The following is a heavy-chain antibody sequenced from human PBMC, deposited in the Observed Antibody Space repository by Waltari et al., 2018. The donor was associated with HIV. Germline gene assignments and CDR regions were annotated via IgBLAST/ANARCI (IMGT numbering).Heavy chain of an antibody. V-gene: IGHV3-30*18. CDR1: GFAFSNDG. CDR3: AKGGYDYGDYSYFDY. D-gene: IGHD4-17*01. CDR2: ISFDGKNK. Sequence: QVQLVESGGGVVQPGWSLRLSCEASGFAFSNDGIHWLRQAPGKGLEWVAIISFDGKNKFYADSVKGRFTVSRDNSKNTLYLHMESLRGEDTAVYYCAKGGYDYGDYSYFDYWGQGTLVTVSA. J-gene: IGHJ4*02.